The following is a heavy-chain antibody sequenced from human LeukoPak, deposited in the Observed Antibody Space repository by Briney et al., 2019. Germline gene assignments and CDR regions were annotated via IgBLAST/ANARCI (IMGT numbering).Heavy chain of an antibody. CDR3: ARVSIVGAPRLDY. J-gene: IGHJ4*02. V-gene: IGHV4-39*01. CDR1: GGSISSSSYY. CDR2: IYYSGST. Sequence: SETLSLTRTVSGGSISSSSYYWGWIRQPPGKGLEWIGSIYYSGSTYYNPSLKSRVTISVDTSKNQFSLKLSSVTAADTAVYYCARVSIVGAPRLDYWGQGTLVTVSS. D-gene: IGHD1-26*01.